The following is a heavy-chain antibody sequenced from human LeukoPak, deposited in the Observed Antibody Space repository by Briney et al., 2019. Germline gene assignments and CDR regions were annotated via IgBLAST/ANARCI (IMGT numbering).Heavy chain of an antibody. CDR2: TSYDGSNK. J-gene: IGHJ4*02. Sequence: PGGSLRLSCGASGFTFSSYAMHWVRQAPGKGLEWVAVTSYDGSNKYYADSVKGRFTISRDNSKNTLYVQMNSLRAEDTAVYYCARDKDSYGLTGFDYWGQGTLVSVSS. D-gene: IGHD5-18*01. V-gene: IGHV3-30-3*01. CDR3: ARDKDSYGLTGFDY. CDR1: GFTFSSYA.